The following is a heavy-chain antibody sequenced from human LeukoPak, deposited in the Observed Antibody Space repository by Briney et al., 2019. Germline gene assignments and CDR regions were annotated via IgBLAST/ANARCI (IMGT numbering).Heavy chain of an antibody. V-gene: IGHV1-46*01. Sequence: ASVKVSCKASGYTFTSYYMHWVRQAPGQGLEWMGIINPSGGSTSYAQKFQGRVTMTRDTSTSTVYMELSSLRSEDTAVYYCASGGRVSRSGLILEQYYYGMDVWGQGTTVTVSS. D-gene: IGHD3-3*01. J-gene: IGHJ6*02. CDR1: GYTFTSYY. CDR3: ASGGRVSRSGLILEQYYYGMDV. CDR2: INPSGGST.